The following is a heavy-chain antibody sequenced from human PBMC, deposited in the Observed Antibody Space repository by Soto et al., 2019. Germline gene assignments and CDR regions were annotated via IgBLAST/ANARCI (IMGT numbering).Heavy chain of an antibody. D-gene: IGHD2-15*01. CDR3: ARGNVVVVAATPYYYYGMDV. Sequence: SETLSLTCTVSGGSISSYYWSWIRQPPGKGLEWIGYIYYSGSTNYNPSLKSRVTISVDTSKNQFSLKLSSVTAADTAVYYCARGNVVVVAATPYYYYGMDVWGQGTTVTVS. CDR2: IYYSGST. CDR1: GGSISSYY. J-gene: IGHJ6*02. V-gene: IGHV4-59*01.